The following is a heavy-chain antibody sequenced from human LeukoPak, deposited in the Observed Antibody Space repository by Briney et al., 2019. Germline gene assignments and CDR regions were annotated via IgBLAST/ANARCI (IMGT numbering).Heavy chain of an antibody. Sequence: GGSLRLSCAASGFTMTWVRQAPGKGLEWVSCISTSSSYIYYADSLQGRFTVSRDNIENSLFLQMNSLIAEDTAVYCCARVSISGGGVDYWGQGTLVTVPS. CDR3: ARVSISGGGVDY. J-gene: IGHJ4*02. CDR1: GFT. D-gene: IGHD3-16*01. V-gene: IGHV3-21*01. CDR2: ISTSSSYI.